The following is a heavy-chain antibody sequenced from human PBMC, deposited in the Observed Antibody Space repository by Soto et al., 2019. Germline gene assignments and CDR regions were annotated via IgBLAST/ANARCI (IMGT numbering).Heavy chain of an antibody. CDR1: GGSVSSGSYY. Sequence: PSKPLYLTCTVSGGSVSSGSYYWSWIRQPPGKGLEWIGYIYYSGSTNYNPSLKSRVTISVDTSKNQFSLKLSSVTAADTAVYYCASDRVLCVAATSMID. CDR2: IYYSGST. V-gene: IGHV4-61*01. J-gene: IGHJ4*01. D-gene: IGHD3-16*01. CDR3: ASDRVLCVAATSMID.